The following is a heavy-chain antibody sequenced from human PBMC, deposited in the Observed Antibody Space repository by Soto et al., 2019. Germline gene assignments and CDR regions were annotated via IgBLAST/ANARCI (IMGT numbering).Heavy chain of an antibody. CDR1: GYTFSNYG. Sequence: ASVKVSCKTSGYTFSNYGITWVRQAPGQPLEWLGWISLYSDGTNYAQKFQGRVSMTTDTSTTTAYMELRSLGSDDTAVYYCARVVPGAEAWFRPWGQGTLVTVSS. V-gene: IGHV1-18*01. CDR3: ARVVPGAEAWFRP. D-gene: IGHD2-2*01. J-gene: IGHJ5*02. CDR2: ISLYSDGT.